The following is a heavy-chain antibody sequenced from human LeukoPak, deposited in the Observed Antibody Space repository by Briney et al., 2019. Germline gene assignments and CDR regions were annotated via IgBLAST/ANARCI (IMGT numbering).Heavy chain of an antibody. J-gene: IGHJ6*03. CDR1: GGTFSSYA. V-gene: IGHV1-69*06. CDR3: ARVVGLTGYSSSWYSGYYYYMDV. CDR2: IIPIFGTT. D-gene: IGHD6-13*01. Sequence: PGSSVKVSCKASGGTFSSYAISWVRQAPGQGLGWMGGIIPIFGTTNYAQKFQDRVTITADKSTSTAYMELSSLRSEDTAVYYCARVVGLTGYSSSWYSGYYYYMDVWGKGTTVTVSS.